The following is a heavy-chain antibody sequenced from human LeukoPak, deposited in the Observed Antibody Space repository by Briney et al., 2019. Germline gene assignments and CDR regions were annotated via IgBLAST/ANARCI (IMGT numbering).Heavy chain of an antibody. CDR3: TALVGKYYYFDY. CDR1: GGTFSSYA. D-gene: IGHD3-10*01. J-gene: IGHJ4*02. Sequence: ASVKVSCKASGGTFSSYAISWVRQAPGQGLEWMGGIIPIFGTANYAQKFQGRVTITADESTSTAYMELSSLRSEDTAVYYCTALVGKYYYFDYWGQGTLVTVSS. V-gene: IGHV1-69*13. CDR2: IIPIFGTA.